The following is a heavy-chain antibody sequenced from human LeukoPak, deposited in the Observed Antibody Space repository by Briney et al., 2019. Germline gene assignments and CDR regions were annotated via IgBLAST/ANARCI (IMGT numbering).Heavy chain of an antibody. Sequence: PSETLSLTCSVSAGSISGFYWSWIRQPPGKGLEWIGYISNSGSTSYNPSLKSRVTISVDTSKNQFSLKLSSVTAADTAVYYCAKDHYYGAVPYDYWGQGTLVTVSS. D-gene: IGHD3-10*01. CDR1: AGSISGFY. CDR2: ISNSGST. J-gene: IGHJ4*02. V-gene: IGHV4-59*08. CDR3: AKDHYYGAVPYDY.